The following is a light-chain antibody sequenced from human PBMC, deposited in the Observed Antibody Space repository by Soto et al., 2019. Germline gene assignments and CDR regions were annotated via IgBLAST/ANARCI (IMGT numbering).Light chain of an antibody. Sequence: IVLXQSPCTLSVSEKERATRSCRPSRSVSSSYLAWYQQKPGHAXRPLFHGASSRATGIADRFSGSGSGTDFALTISRLEPEDFAVYYCQQYGSSGTFGQGSNV. J-gene: IGKJ1*01. CDR2: GAS. CDR3: QQYGSSGT. CDR1: RSVSSSY. V-gene: IGKV3-20*01.